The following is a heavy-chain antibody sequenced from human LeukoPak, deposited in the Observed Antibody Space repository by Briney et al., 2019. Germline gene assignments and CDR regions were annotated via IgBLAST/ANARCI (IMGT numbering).Heavy chain of an antibody. J-gene: IGHJ4*02. D-gene: IGHD6-19*01. CDR1: EFTFSNYA. CDR2: ISGGGGST. CDR3: AKTPENNDNSGWYYFDY. Sequence: GGSLRLSCAASEFTFSNYAMNWVRQAPGKGLEWVSGISGGGGSTYYADSVKGRFTISRDNSKNTLYLQMNSVRAEDTAVYYCAKTPENNDNSGWYYFDYWGQGTLVTVSS. V-gene: IGHV3-23*01.